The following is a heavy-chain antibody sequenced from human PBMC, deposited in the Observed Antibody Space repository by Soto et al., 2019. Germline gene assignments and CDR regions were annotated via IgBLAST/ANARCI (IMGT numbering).Heavy chain of an antibody. V-gene: IGHV3-21*01. CDR2: ISSSSSYI. Sequence: GGSLRLSCAASGFTFSSYSMNWVRQAPGKGLEWVSSISSSSSYIYYADSVKGRFTISRDNAKNSLYLQMNSLRAEDTAVYYCARERLLGELSSHDAFDIWGQGTMVTVS. CDR1: GFTFSSYS. D-gene: IGHD3-16*02. CDR3: ARERLLGELSSHDAFDI. J-gene: IGHJ3*02.